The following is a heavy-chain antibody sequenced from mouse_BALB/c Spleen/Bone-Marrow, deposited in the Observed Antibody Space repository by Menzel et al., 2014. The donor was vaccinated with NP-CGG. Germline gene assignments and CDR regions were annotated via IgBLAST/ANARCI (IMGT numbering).Heavy chain of an antibody. D-gene: IGHD1-1*01. CDR1: GFTFSSYG. Sequence: EVQLVESGGDLVKPGGSLKLSCAASGFTFSSYGMSWVRQTPDKRLEWVATISSGGSYTYYPDSVKGRFTISRDNANNTLYLQMSSLKSEDSAMYFCARRGTTVQYFYPMDYWGQGTSVPVSS. J-gene: IGHJ4*01. CDR3: ARRGTTVQYFYPMDY. V-gene: IGHV5-6*01. CDR2: ISSGGSYT.